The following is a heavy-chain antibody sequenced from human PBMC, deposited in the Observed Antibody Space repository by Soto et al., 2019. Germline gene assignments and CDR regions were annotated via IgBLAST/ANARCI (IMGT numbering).Heavy chain of an antibody. J-gene: IGHJ3*02. D-gene: IGHD2-2*01. CDR2: INSDGSST. CDR1: GFTFSSYW. V-gene: IGHV3-74*01. CDR3: ARGWGDCSSTSCYRDAFDI. Sequence: GGSLRLSCAASGFTFSSYWMHWVRQAPGKGLVWVSRINSDGSSTSYADSVKGRFTISRDNAKNTLYLQMNSLRAEDTAVYYCARGWGDCSSTSCYRDAFDIWGQGTIVTVSS.